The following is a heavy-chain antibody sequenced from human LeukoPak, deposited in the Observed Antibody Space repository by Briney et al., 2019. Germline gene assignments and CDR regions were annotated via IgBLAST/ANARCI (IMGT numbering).Heavy chain of an antibody. CDR2: INADGTTT. J-gene: IGHJ4*02. D-gene: IGHD6-6*01. CDR3: ARGSEYTSSTNYYFDY. V-gene: IGHV3-74*01. CDR1: GFTFGNSW. Sequence: GGSLRLSCAASGFTFGNSWVHWVRQAPGKGLVWVSLINADGTTTTYADSVKGRFTISRDNAKKSLFLHMNSLRVEDTAVYYCARGSEYTSSTNYYFDYWGQGTLVTVSS.